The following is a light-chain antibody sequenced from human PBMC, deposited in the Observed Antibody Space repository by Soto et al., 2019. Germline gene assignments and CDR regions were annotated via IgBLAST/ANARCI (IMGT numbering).Light chain of an antibody. V-gene: IGKV3-20*01. Sequence: EIVLTQSPGTLSLFPGERATLSCRAGQSVSSSYLAWYQQKPGQAPRLLIYGASSRATGIPDRFSGSGSGTDFTLTISRLEPEDFAVYYCQHYGSSLWTFGQGTKVDIK. CDR1: QSVSSSY. CDR2: GAS. CDR3: QHYGSSLWT. J-gene: IGKJ1*01.